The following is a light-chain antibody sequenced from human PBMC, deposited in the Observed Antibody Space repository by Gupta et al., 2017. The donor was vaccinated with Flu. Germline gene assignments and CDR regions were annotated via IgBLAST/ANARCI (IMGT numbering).Light chain of an antibody. Sequence: SYVLTQPPSVSVAPGQTARITCGGDNIGSKTVHWYQQKPGQAPLLVVYDDRDRPSGIPERFSGSNSGDTAILSISRVEAGDEADYYCQVWVRTDVIFGGGTKVTVL. J-gene: IGLJ2*01. CDR2: DDR. CDR3: QVWVRTDVI. V-gene: IGLV3-21*02. CDR1: NIGSKT.